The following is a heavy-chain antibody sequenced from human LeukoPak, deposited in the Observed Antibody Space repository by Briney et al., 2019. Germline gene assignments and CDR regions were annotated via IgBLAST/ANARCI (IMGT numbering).Heavy chain of an antibody. Sequence: GGSLRLSCAVAGFTFSSYGMHWVRQAPGKGLEWLALISYDGSIKYYADSVKGRFIISRDNAKNTLYLQMTSLRAEDTAVYYCARGGSGNFYYWGQGTLVTVSS. CDR3: ARGGSGNFYY. CDR1: GFTFSSYG. V-gene: IGHV3-30*03. D-gene: IGHD1-26*01. CDR2: ISYDGSIK. J-gene: IGHJ4*02.